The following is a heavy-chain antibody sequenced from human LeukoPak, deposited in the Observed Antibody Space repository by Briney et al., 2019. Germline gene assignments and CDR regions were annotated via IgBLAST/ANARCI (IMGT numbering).Heavy chain of an antibody. CDR3: ARGYYDSSGYYNWFDP. CDR2: IYYSGST. CDR1: GGSISSYY. V-gene: IGHV4-59*08. Sequence: SETLSLTCTVSGGSISSYYWSWIRQLPGKGLEWIGYIYYSGSTNYNPSLKSRVTISVDTSKNQFSLKLSSVTAADTAVYYCARGYYDSSGYYNWFDPWGQGTLVTVSS. D-gene: IGHD3-22*01. J-gene: IGHJ5*02.